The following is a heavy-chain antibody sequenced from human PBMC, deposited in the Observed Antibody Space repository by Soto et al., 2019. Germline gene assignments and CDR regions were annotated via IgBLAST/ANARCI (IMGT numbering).Heavy chain of an antibody. D-gene: IGHD5-18*01. CDR3: ARDWYSNALAPDAFDI. J-gene: IGHJ3*02. CDR1: GFTFSSYS. CDR2: ISTSSSNI. V-gene: IGHV3-48*02. Sequence: EVQLVESGGGLVQPGESLRLSCAASGFTFSSYSLNWVRQAPGKGLEWVSYISTSSSNIYYADSVKGRFTISRDNANNSMYLQMNSLRDGDTAVYYCARDWYSNALAPDAFDIWGQGTVVIVSS.